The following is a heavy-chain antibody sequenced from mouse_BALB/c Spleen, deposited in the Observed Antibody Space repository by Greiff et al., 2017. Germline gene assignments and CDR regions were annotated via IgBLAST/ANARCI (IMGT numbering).Heavy chain of an antibody. CDR1: GYTFSSYW. J-gene: IGHJ2*01. D-gene: IGHD5-1*01. CDR2: ILPGSGST. CDR3: ARRTRAYYFDY. Sequence: QVQLQQSGAELMKPGASVKISCKATGYTFSSYWIEWVKQRPGHGLEWIGEILPGSGSTNYNEKFKGKATFTADTSSNTAYMQLSSLTSEDSAVYYCARRTRAYYFDYWGQGTTLTVSS. V-gene: IGHV1-9*01.